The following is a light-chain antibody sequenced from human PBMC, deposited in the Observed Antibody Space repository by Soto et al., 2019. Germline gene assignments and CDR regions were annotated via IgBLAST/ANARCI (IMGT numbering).Light chain of an antibody. CDR1: QSISSSF. Sequence: EIVLTQSPGTLSLSPGERATLSCRASQSISSSFLAWYQQRPGQAPRLLIHGVSSKAAGIPDRFSGSGSGTDFTLTINRLEPEDFALYFCQPYGSSPFTFGPGSQLEIK. CDR2: GVS. V-gene: IGKV3-20*01. CDR3: QPYGSSPFT. J-gene: IGKJ3*01.